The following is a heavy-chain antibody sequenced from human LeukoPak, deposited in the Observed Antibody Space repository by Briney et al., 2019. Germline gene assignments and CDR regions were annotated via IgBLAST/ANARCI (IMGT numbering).Heavy chain of an antibody. D-gene: IGHD1-1*01. V-gene: IGHV3-33*01. CDR3: ARDRGERKYLDY. CDR1: GFTFRNFG. Sequence: GGSLRLSCAASGFTFRNFGMHWVRQAPGKGLEWVAVIWYDGSNKIYVDSVKGRFTVSRDNSKNALYLQMNSLRAEDTAVYYCARDRGERKYLDYWGQGTLVIVSS. CDR2: IWYDGSNK. J-gene: IGHJ4*02.